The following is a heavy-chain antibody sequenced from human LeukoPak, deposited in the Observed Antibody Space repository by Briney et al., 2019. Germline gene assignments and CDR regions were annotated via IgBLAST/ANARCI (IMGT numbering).Heavy chain of an antibody. CDR3: AKALARYCSGGSCYIPRYGMDV. CDR1: GFTFNRFY. J-gene: IGHJ6*02. V-gene: IGHV3-64*04. D-gene: IGHD2-15*01. Sequence: GGSLRLSCLASGFTFNRFYLHWVRQAPGKGLEFVSHISSNGATTYYADSVKGRFTISRDNAKNSLYLQMNSLRAEDTALYYCAKALARYCSGGSCYIPRYGMDVWGQGTTVTVSS. CDR2: ISSNGATT.